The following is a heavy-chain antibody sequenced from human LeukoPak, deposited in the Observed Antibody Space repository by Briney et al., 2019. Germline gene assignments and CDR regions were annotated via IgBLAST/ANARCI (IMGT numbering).Heavy chain of an antibody. CDR1: GYTFTSYY. J-gene: IGHJ4*02. CDR2: INPSGGST. Sequence: ASVKVSCKASGYTFTSYYMHWVRQAPGQGLEWMGIINPSGGSTSYAQKFQGRVTMTRDTSTSTVYMELSRLRSDDTAVYYCARVPPVGPRGGDIVVVPAAIPRRAFDYWGQGTLVTVSS. V-gene: IGHV1-46*01. CDR3: ARVPPVGPRGGDIVVVPAAIPRRAFDY. D-gene: IGHD2-2*01.